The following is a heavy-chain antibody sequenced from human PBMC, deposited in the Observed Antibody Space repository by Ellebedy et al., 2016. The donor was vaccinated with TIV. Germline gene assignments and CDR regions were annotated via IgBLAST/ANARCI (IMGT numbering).Heavy chain of an antibody. CDR1: GFTFNDYW. J-gene: IGHJ6*02. CDR3: AREFYDIRHYYGMDV. CDR2: VSGDGGST. D-gene: IGHD3-9*01. V-gene: IGHV3-74*03. Sequence: GESLKISCAASGFTFNDYWMHWVRQVPGKGLVWVSRVSGDGGSTTYADSVKGRFTISRDNAKNTVYLQMNSLRAEDTAVYYCAREFYDIRHYYGMDVWGQGTTVTVSS.